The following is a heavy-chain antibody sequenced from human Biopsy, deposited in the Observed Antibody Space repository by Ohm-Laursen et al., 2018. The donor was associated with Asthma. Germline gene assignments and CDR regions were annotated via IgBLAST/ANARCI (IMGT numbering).Heavy chain of an antibody. CDR1: GFAVSRDH. D-gene: IGHD3-22*01. CDR3: ARGDSSNWSHYYFDY. V-gene: IGHV3-53*01. CDR2: IYSGGTS. J-gene: IGHJ4*02. Sequence: SLRLSCTASGFAVSRDHMFWVCQAPGKGLEWVSVIYSGGTSHTADSVRGRFIISRDYSKNTLYLQMHSLRAEDTAVYYCARGDSSNWSHYYFDYWGQGTLVTVSS.